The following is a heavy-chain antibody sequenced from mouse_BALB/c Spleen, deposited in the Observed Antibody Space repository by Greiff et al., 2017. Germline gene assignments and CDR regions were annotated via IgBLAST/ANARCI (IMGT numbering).Heavy chain of an antibody. CDR1: GYTFTSYW. Sequence: VQLQQPGAELVKPGASVKLSCKASGYTFTSYWLHWVKQRPGQGLEWIGEIDPSDSYTNYNQKFKGKATLTVDKSTSTAYMQLSSLTSEDSAVYYCARRGYYYGSNDAMDYWGQGTSVTVSS. CDR3: ARRGYYYGSNDAMDY. CDR2: IDPSDSYT. D-gene: IGHD1-1*01. V-gene: IGHV1-69*02. J-gene: IGHJ4*01.